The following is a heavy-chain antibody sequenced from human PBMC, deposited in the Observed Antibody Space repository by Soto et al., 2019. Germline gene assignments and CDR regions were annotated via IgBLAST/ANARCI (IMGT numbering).Heavy chain of an antibody. Sequence: GGSLRLSCAASGFTLSSYAMSWVRQAPGKGLEWVSGISGSGDSTYYADSVKGRFTISRDNSKNTLYLQMNSLRAEDTAVYYCAKDLYSSGWYADYWGQGTLVTVSS. CDR2: ISGSGDST. D-gene: IGHD6-19*01. J-gene: IGHJ4*02. V-gene: IGHV3-23*01. CDR3: AKDLYSSGWYADY. CDR1: GFTLSSYA.